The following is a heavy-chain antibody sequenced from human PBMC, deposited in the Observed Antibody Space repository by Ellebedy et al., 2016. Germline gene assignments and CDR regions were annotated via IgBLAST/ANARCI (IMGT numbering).Heavy chain of an antibody. D-gene: IGHD1-26*01. CDR1: GFTFSNYG. CDR3: AKGFAGATDS. CDR2: ILRDGSNK. V-gene: IGHV3-30*18. Sequence: GESLKISXAASGFTFSNYGMHWVHQAPGQGLEWVAVILRDGSNKFYADSVKGRFTISRDNSKNTLYLQMNSLRTEDTAVYHCAKGFAGATDSWGQGTLVTVSS. J-gene: IGHJ4*02.